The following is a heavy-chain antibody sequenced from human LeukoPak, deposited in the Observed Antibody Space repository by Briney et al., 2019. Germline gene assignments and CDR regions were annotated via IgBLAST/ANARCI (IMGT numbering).Heavy chain of an antibody. J-gene: IGHJ4*02. CDR3: ARDFGDGYNSYFFDY. CDR1: GYTFTSYG. CDR2: INPDSGGT. D-gene: IGHD5-24*01. V-gene: IGHV1-2*04. Sequence: ASVKVSCKASGYTFTSYGISWVRQAPGQGLEWMGWINPDSGGTSYAQKFQGWVTMTRDTSISTAYMELRRLRSDDTAVYYCARDFGDGYNSYFFDYWGQGTLVSVSS.